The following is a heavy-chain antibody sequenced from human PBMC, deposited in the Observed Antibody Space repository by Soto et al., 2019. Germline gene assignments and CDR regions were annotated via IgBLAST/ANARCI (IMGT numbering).Heavy chain of an antibody. CDR3: AKGRDGYTKD. V-gene: IGHV3-43*01. CDR1: GFTFADST. D-gene: IGHD5-12*01. CDR2: ITWGADST. Sequence: EVQLVESGGVVVQPGGSLTLSCAASGFTFADSTMHWVRQAPGKALEWVSLITWGADSTYYADPVKGRFTISRDNNKHSLYLEMSSLRTEDTALYYCAKGRDGYTKDWGQGTLVIVSS. J-gene: IGHJ4*02.